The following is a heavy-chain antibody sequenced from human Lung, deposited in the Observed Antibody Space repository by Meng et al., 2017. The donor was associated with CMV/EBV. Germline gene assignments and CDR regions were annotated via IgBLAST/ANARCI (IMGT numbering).Heavy chain of an antibody. Sequence: SETLSLXCTASNGSINNYYWSWIRQPPGKGLEWIGYISHSGTTNYNPSLKSRVTLSVDTPNNKFSLRLTCVTATDTATDYCARDNYDRGDYYYGLDVWGQGXTVTVSS. CDR2: ISHSGTT. CDR3: ARDNYDRGDYYYGLDV. J-gene: IGHJ6*02. V-gene: IGHV4-59*01. CDR1: NGSINNYY. D-gene: IGHD3-3*01.